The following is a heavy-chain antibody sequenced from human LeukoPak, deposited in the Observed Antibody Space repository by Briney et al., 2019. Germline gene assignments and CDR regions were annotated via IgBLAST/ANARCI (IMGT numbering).Heavy chain of an antibody. CDR2: IYPGDSDT. V-gene: IGHV5-51*01. J-gene: IGHJ6*03. CDR3: VTHREEILPGSYYSFYYYLDV. CDR1: GHSFTNYW. Sequence: GESLKISCKGSGHSFTNYWIGWVRHMSGKGLEWMGFIYPGDSDTRYSPSFRGQVTISADMSISDAYLEWSSLKASDTATYYCVTHREEILPGSYYSFYYYLDVWGKGTTVTVSS. D-gene: IGHD3-10*01.